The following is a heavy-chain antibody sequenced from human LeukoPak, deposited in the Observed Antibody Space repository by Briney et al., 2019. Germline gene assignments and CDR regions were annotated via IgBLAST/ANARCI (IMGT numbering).Heavy chain of an antibody. Sequence: GGSLRLSCAASGFTFSTYEMNWFRQAPGKGLEWVSYISSSGSTIYYADTMKGRFTISRDNAKNSLYLQMNRLRAEDTAVYYCAKSRGWLQIWDYWGQGTLVTVSS. CDR1: GFTFSTYE. V-gene: IGHV3-48*03. CDR2: ISSSGSTI. D-gene: IGHD5-24*01. J-gene: IGHJ4*02. CDR3: AKSRGWLQIWDY.